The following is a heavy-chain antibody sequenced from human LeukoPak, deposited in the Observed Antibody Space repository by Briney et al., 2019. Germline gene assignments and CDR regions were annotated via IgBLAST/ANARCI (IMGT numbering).Heavy chain of an antibody. CDR3: ARVSDSSGYWHY. CDR2: INPSGGGT. D-gene: IGHD3-22*01. Sequence: GASVKVSCKASGYIFSSYYMHWVRQAPGQGLEWMGIINPSGGGTTYAQKLQGRVTMTRDMSTNTVYMELSSLRSEDTAVYYCARVSDSSGYWHYWGQGTLVTVSS. V-gene: IGHV1-46*04. CDR1: GYIFSSYY. J-gene: IGHJ4*02.